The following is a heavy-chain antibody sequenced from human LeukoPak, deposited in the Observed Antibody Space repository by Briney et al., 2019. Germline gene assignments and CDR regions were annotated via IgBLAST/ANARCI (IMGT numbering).Heavy chain of an antibody. D-gene: IGHD5-12*01. J-gene: IGHJ3*02. CDR3: ARALVAKALDDAFDI. Sequence: PGGSLRLSCAASGFTFSTYSGNWIRQAPGKGLEWVSSISDDSNYIYYADSVKGRFTISRDNAKNSLYLQMNSLRAEDTAVYYCARALVAKALDDAFDIWGQGTMVTVSS. V-gene: IGHV3-21*01. CDR1: GFTFSTYS. CDR2: ISDDSNYI.